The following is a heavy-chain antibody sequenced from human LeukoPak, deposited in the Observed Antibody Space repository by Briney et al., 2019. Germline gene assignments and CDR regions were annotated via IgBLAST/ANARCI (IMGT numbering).Heavy chain of an antibody. CDR1: GLTISSYS. J-gene: IGHJ3*02. CDR2: IYSDGSRT. CDR3: ARSGRGGAFDI. Sequence: GGSLRLSCAASGLTISSYSMNWVRQAPGKGLVWVSRIYSDGSRTTYADSVKGRFTISGDNAKNTLYLQMNSLRAEDTAVYYCARSGRGGAFDIWGHGTMVTVSS. D-gene: IGHD1-26*01. V-gene: IGHV3-74*01.